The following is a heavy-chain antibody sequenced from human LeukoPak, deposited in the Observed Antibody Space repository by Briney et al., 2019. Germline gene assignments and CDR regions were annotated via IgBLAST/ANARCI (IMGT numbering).Heavy chain of an antibody. J-gene: IGHJ4*02. CDR2: ISAYNGNT. D-gene: IGHD2-2*01. CDR1: GYTFTSYG. V-gene: IGHV1-18*01. Sequence: ASVKVSCKASGYTFTSYGISWVRQAPGQGLEWMGWISAYNGNTNYAQKLQGRVTMTTDTSTSTAYMELRSLRSDDTAVYYCARDRMYCRSTSCYEAGYWGQGTLVTVSS. CDR3: ARDRMYCRSTSCYEAGY.